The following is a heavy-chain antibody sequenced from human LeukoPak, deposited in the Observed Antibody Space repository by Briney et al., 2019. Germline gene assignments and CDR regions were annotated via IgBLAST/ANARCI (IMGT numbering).Heavy chain of an antibody. CDR3: ARELLTYCADY. CDR1: GFTFSSYS. V-gene: IGHV3-21*01. J-gene: IGHJ4*02. Sequence: PGGSLRLFCAASGFTFSSYSMNWVRQAPGKGLEWVSSISSSSSYIYYADSVRGRFTISRDNAKNSLYLQMNSLRAEDTAVYYCARELLTYCADYWGQGTLVTVSS. CDR2: ISSSSSYI. D-gene: IGHD2-21*01.